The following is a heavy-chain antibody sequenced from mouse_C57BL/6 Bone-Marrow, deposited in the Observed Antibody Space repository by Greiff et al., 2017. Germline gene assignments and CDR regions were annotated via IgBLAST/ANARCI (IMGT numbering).Heavy chain of an antibody. CDR1: GYAFSSSW. Sequence: VQLQQSGPELVKPGASVKISCKASGYAFSSSWMNWVKQRPGKGLEWIGRIYPGDGDTNYNGKFKGKDTLTADKSSSTAYMQLSSLTSEDSAVYFCSRTGLVVAYWGQGTLVTVSA. J-gene: IGHJ3*01. V-gene: IGHV1-82*01. D-gene: IGHD3-3*01. CDR2: IYPGDGDT. CDR3: SRTGLVVAY.